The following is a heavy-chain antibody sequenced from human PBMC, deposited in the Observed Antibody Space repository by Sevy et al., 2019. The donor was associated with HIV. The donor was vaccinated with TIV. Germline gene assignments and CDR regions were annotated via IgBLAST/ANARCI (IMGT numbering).Heavy chain of an antibody. V-gene: IGHV1-8*01. Sequence: ASVKVSCKASGYTFSNNDINWVGQAPGQGLEGMGWMNPNSGNTGYCQKFQGRVTMTRDTSINTAYIDLSSLTSEDTAADYCAGGLSFYYDKRGHWVNWYFDLWGRGTLVTVSS. CDR2: MNPNSGNT. D-gene: IGHD3-22*01. CDR3: AGGLSFYYDKRGHWVNWYFDL. J-gene: IGHJ2*01. CDR1: GYTFSNND.